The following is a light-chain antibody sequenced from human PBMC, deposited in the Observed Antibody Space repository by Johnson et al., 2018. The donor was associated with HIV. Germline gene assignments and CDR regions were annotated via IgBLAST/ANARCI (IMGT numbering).Light chain of an antibody. CDR2: DNN. CDR1: SSNIGNNY. V-gene: IGLV1-51*01. J-gene: IGLJ1*01. Sequence: QSVLTQPPSVSAAPGQKVTISCSGSSSNIGNNYVSWYQQLPGTAPKLLIYDNNKRPSGIPDRFSGSKSGTSDTLGITGLQTGDEADYYCGTWDSSLSAHYVFGTGTKVTV. CDR3: GTWDSSLSAHYV.